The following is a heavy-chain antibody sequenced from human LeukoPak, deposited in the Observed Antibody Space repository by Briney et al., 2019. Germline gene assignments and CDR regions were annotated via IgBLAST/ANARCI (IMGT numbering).Heavy chain of an antibody. CDR2: IYYSGDT. D-gene: IGHD3-10*01. V-gene: IGHV4-30-2*01. J-gene: IGHJ4*02. CDR1: NDSVNSGNYH. CDR3: ARLYGSGSNYFDY. Sequence: SETLSLTCTVSNDSVNSGNYHWTWIRQTPGKGLEWIGCIYYSGDTYSNPSLKGRVTISVDRSKNQFSLKLTSVTAADTAVYYCARLYGSGSNYFDYWGQGTLVTVSS.